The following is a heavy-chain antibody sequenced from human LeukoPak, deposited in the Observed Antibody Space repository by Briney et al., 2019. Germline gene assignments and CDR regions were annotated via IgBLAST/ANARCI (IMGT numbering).Heavy chain of an antibody. J-gene: IGHJ5*02. CDR3: VRIPTPPRYCSSTSCYDRDNWFDP. D-gene: IGHD2-2*01. V-gene: IGHV4-59*01. CDR2: IYYSGST. CDR1: GGSISSYY. Sequence: SETLSLTCTVSGGSISSYYWSWIRQPPGKGLEWIGYIYYSGSTNYNPSLKSRVTISVDTSKNQFSLKLSSVTAADTAVYYCVRIPTPPRYCSSTSCYDRDNWFDPWGQGTLVTVSS.